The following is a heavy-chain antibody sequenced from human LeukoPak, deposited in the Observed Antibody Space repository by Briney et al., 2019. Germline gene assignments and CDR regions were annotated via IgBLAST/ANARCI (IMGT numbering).Heavy chain of an antibody. CDR1: GFTFSNYA. V-gene: IGHV3-23*01. D-gene: IGHD2-15*01. Sequence: GGSLRLSCAASGFTFSNYAMSWVRQAPGKGLEWVSTISGTTGNTYYADSVKGRFTISGDNSKSTMYLQMNSLRAEDTAVYYCAKVFRSGGSCYPDWGQGTLVTVSS. CDR3: AKVFRSGGSCYPD. CDR2: ISGTTGNT. J-gene: IGHJ4*02.